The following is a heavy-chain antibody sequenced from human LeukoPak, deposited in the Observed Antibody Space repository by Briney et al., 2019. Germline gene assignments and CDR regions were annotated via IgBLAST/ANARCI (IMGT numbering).Heavy chain of an antibody. CDR1: GLRFTSYW. Sequence: GGSLRLSCAASGLRFTSYWMSWVRQAPGKGLEWVALIWYDGTTKDYADSVKGRFTISRDNSKNTLYLQMNSLRAEDTAVYYCARARMVGGTTYYFAYWGQGTLVTVSS. D-gene: IGHD1-26*01. CDR3: ARARMVGGTTYYFAY. CDR2: IWYDGTTK. V-gene: IGHV3-33*08. J-gene: IGHJ4*02.